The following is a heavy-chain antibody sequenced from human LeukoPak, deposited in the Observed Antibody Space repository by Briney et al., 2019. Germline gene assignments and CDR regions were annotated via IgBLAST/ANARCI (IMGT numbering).Heavy chain of an antibody. CDR3: APPVGSGAYFDY. D-gene: IGHD3-10*01. V-gene: IGHV3-23*01. Sequence: PGGSLRLSCAASGFTFSSYAMSWVRQAPGKGLEWLSAISGSGVSTYYADSVEGRFTISRDNSRNTLYLQMNSLRADDTAVYYCAPPVGSGAYFDYWGQGTLVTVSS. CDR1: GFTFSSYA. J-gene: IGHJ4*02. CDR2: ISGSGVST.